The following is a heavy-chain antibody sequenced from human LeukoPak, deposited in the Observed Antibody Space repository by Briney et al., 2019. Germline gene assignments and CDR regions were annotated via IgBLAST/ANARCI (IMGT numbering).Heavy chain of an antibody. V-gene: IGHV4-4*02. D-gene: IGHD3-10*01. CDR1: GGSISSSNW. J-gene: IGHJ5*02. CDR3: ARVAVGYYGSGSYYNWFDP. Sequence: SETQSLTCAVSGGSISSSNWWSWVRQPPGKGLEWIGEIYHSGSTNYNPSLKSRVTISVDKSKNQFSLKLSSVTAADTAVYYCARVAVGYYGSGSYYNWFDPWGQGTLVTVSS. CDR2: IYHSGST.